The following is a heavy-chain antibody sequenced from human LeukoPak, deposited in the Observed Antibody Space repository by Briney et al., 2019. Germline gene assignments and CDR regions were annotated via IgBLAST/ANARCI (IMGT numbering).Heavy chain of an antibody. CDR1: GFALSTNGVG. CDR3: AHAGLTSSFDY. V-gene: IGHV2-5*01. D-gene: IGHD3-16*01. CDR2: IYWNDDK. Sequence: SGPTLVNPTQTLTLTCTFSGFALSTNGVGVGWIRQPPGKALEWLALIYWNDDKRYSLSLKNRLTITKDTSKTQVVLTVTNMDPVDTATYYCAHAGLTSSFDYWGQGSLVTVSS. J-gene: IGHJ4*02.